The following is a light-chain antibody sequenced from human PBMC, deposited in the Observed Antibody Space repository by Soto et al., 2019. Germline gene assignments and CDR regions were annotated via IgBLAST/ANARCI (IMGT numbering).Light chain of an antibody. J-gene: IGKJ1*01. CDR3: QPTYNLPRT. CDR2: GAS. CDR1: LTIGDS. Sequence: DIRMTQSPSSLSASVGDRVTITCRASLTIGDSLSWFQQKVGKPPTLLIYGASALQSGVPARFSGSGSGTDFPLTINNKQREDFATYHRQPTYNLPRTFGQGTKVDIK. V-gene: IGKV1-39*01.